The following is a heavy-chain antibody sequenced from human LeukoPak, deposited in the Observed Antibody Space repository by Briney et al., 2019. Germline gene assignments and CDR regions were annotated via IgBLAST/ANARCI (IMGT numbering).Heavy chain of an antibody. J-gene: IGHJ4*02. CDR3: AKEHRTVTTGFDY. D-gene: IGHD4-17*01. CDR1: GFTFSSYG. CDR2: ISYDGSNK. V-gene: IGHV3-30*18. Sequence: PGGSLRLSCAASGFTFSSYGMHWVRQAPGKGLEWVAVISYDGSNKYYADSVKGRFTISRDNSKNTLYLQMNSLRAEDTAVYYCAKEHRTVTTGFDYWGQGTLVTVSS.